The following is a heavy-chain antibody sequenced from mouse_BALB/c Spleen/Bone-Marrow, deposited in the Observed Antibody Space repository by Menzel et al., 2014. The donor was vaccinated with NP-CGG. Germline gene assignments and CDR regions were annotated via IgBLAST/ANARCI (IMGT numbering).Heavy chain of an antibody. CDR2: IDPENGDT. J-gene: IGHJ4*01. CDR3: SDGNFYALDY. Sequence: VQLQQSGAELVRSGASVKLSCTASGFNIKDYYIRWVKQRPEQGLEWIGWIDPENGDTEYAPKFQGKATMTADTSSNTAYLQLSSLTSVDTAVYYCSDGNFYALDYWGQGTSVTVSS. D-gene: IGHD2-1*01. CDR1: GFNIKDYY. V-gene: IGHV14-4*02.